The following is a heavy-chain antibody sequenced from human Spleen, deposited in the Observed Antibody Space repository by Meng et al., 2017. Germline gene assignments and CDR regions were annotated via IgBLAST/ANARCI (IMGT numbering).Heavy chain of an antibody. CDR1: GGSISSGDYY. CDR2: IYYSGST. D-gene: IGHD4-17*01. J-gene: IGHJ4*02. V-gene: IGHV4-30-4*01. Sequence: QVQLQQWGAGLLKPSQTLSLTCTVSGGSISSGDYYWSLIRQPPGKGLEWIGYIYYSGSTYYNPSLKSRVTISVDTSKNQFSLKLSSVTAADTAVYYCARDYGDYWSTLDYWGQGTLVTVSS. CDR3: ARDYGDYWSTLDY.